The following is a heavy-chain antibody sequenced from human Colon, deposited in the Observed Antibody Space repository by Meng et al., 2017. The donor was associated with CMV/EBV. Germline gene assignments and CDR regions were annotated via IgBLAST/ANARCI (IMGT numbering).Heavy chain of an antibody. CDR2: INPNGGGT. J-gene: IGHJ5*02. Sequence: ASVKVSCKASGYTFTDYYLHWVRQAPGQGLEWMGWINPNGGGTDYAQTFQGRVTMTRDTSTTTAYLEVNRLTSDDTATYYCARVKCGTTSCSQGLDPWGQGTLVTV. D-gene: IGHD1-7*01. V-gene: IGHV1-2*02. CDR1: GYTFTDYY. CDR3: ARVKCGTTSCSQGLDP.